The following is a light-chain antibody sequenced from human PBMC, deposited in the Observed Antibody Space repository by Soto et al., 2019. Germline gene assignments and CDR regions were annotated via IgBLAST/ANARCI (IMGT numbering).Light chain of an antibody. J-gene: IGKJ4*01. CDR2: AVT. CDR1: QDIGSD. Sequence: AIEMTQSPSSLSASVGDRVTITCRASQDIGSDLSWYQHRAGNAPKLLIYAVTRLQNGVPSRFSGSGSGTDFTLTINNLPPEDFATYYCLQDYSSLTFGGGTKVQTK. CDR3: LQDYSSLT. V-gene: IGKV1-6*01.